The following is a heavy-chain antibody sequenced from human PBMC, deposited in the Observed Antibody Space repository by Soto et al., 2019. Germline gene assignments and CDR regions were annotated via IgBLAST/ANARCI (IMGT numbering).Heavy chain of an antibody. CDR1: GGTFSRYA. V-gene: IGHV1-69*13. Sequence: ASVKVSCKASGGTFSRYAISWVRQAPGQGLEWMGGIIPMFGTANYAQKFQGRVTITADESTSTTYMQLSSLRSEDTAVYYCARGQYYDSSGYDYWGQGTLVTVSS. CDR3: ARGQYYDSSGYDY. D-gene: IGHD3-22*01. CDR2: IIPMFGTA. J-gene: IGHJ4*02.